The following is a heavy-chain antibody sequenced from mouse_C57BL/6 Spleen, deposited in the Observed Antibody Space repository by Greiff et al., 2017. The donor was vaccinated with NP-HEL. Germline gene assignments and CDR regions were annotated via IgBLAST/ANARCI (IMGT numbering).Heavy chain of an antibody. CDR2: INPSSGYT. CDR1: GYTFTSYT. Sequence: VQRVESGAELARPGASVKMSCKASGYTFTSYTMHWVKQRPGQGLEWIGYINPSSGYTKYNQKFKDKATLTADKSSSTAYMQLSSLTSEDSAVYYCARDGNFSFDYWGQGTTLTVSS. D-gene: IGHD2-1*01. CDR3: ARDGNFSFDY. V-gene: IGHV1-4*01. J-gene: IGHJ2*01.